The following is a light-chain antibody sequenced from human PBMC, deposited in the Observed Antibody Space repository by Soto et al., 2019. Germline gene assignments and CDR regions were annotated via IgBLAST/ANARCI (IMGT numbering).Light chain of an antibody. CDR3: HQYNDAPWT. CDR1: QGISNY. CDR2: AAS. V-gene: IGKV1-27*01. J-gene: IGKJ1*01. Sequence: DIQMTQSPSSLSASVGDRVTITCRASQGISNYLAWYQQKPGKVPKLLIYAASTLQSGVPSRFGGSGSGTDFTLTISSLQPEDVATYYCHQYNDAPWTFGPGTKVEIK.